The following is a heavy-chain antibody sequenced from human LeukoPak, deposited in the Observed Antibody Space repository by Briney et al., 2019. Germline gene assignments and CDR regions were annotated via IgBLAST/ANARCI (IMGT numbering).Heavy chain of an antibody. CDR1: GGSFSGYY. CDR3: ARGYRDGYKGWLDP. Sequence: SGTLSLTCAVYGGSFSGYYWSWIRQPPGKGLEWIGEINHSGSTNYNPSLKSRVTISVDTSKNQFSLKLSSVTAADTAVYYCARGYRDGYKGWLDPWGQGTLVTVSS. V-gene: IGHV4-34*01. D-gene: IGHD5-24*01. CDR2: INHSGST. J-gene: IGHJ5*02.